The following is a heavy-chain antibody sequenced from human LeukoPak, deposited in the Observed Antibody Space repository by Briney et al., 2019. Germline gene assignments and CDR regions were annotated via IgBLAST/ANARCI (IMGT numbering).Heavy chain of an antibody. J-gene: IGHJ4*02. D-gene: IGHD1-14*01. V-gene: IGHV4-59*01. CDR3: AGMRITTPTVRTLDY. Sequence: PSETLSLTCTVSGGSMSTYYWTWIRQPPGKGLEWIGFIYYTGSTNYNPSLKSRVTISVDTSKNQFSLKLSSVTAADAAVYYCAGMRITTPTVRTLDYWGQGTLVTVSS. CDR2: IYYTGST. CDR1: GGSMSTYY.